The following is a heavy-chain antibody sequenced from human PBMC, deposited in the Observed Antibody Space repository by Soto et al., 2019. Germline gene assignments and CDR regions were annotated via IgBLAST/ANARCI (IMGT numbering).Heavy chain of an antibody. J-gene: IGHJ5*02. Sequence: SETLSLTCTVSGGSISSSSYYWGWIRQPPGKGLEWIGSIDYSGSTYHNPSLKSRVTMSVDTSKNQFSLKLSSVTAVDTAVYYCARHLRSTTTPPRVWFDPWGQGTLVTVSS. CDR2: IDYSGST. D-gene: IGHD1-1*01. CDR1: GGSISSSSYY. CDR3: ARHLRSTTTPPRVWFDP. V-gene: IGHV4-39*01.